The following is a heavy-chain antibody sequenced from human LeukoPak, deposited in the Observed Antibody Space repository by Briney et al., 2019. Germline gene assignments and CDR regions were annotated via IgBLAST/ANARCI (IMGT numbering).Heavy chain of an antibody. CDR3: ARGGPYYYDSSGYYPFDY. J-gene: IGHJ4*02. V-gene: IGHV3-48*03. D-gene: IGHD3-22*01. CDR1: RFTFSSYE. Sequence: GGSLRLSCAASRFTFSSYEMNWVRQALGKGLEWVSYISSSGSTIYYADSVKGRFTISRDNAKNSLYLQMNSLRAEDTAVYYCARGGPYYYDSSGYYPFDYWGQGTLVTVSS. CDR2: ISSSGSTI.